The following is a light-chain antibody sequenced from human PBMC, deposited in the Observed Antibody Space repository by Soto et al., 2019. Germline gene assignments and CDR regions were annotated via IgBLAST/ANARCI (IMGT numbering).Light chain of an antibody. CDR3: QQYNNWPPMYT. CDR2: GAS. CDR1: QSVSSN. Sequence: EIVMTQSPATLSVSPGERATLSCRASQSVSSNLAWYQQKPGQAPRLLIYGASTRATGIPARFSGSGSGTAVPRTISSLQSEDFAVYYCQQYNNWPPMYTFGQGTKLEIK. V-gene: IGKV3-15*01. J-gene: IGKJ2*01.